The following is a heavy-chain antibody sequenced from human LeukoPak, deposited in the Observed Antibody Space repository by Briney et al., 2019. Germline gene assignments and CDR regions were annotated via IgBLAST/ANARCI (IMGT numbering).Heavy chain of an antibody. Sequence: ASVKVSCKDSGYTFTGYYMHWVRQAPGQGLEWMGWVNLYSGGTNYAQKFQGRVTMTRDTSISTAYMELSRLRSDDTAVYYCARVIKPIGYCSSTSGYGPQADYWGQGTLVTVSS. J-gene: IGHJ4*02. V-gene: IGHV1-2*02. CDR3: ARVIKPIGYCSSTSGYGPQADY. D-gene: IGHD2-2*01. CDR2: VNLYSGGT. CDR1: GYTFTGYY.